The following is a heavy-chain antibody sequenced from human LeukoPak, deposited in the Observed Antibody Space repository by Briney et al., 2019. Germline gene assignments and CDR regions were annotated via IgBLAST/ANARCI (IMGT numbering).Heavy chain of an antibody. D-gene: IGHD1-14*01. Sequence: PGGSLRLSCAASGFTFSGHGMNWVRQAPGKGLEWVSGITGSGATTYYADSVKGRFTISRDNSKNTLYLQMNSLRAEDTAVYYCARTPDYWGQGTLVTVSS. CDR1: GFTFSGHG. CDR3: ARTPDY. V-gene: IGHV3-23*01. J-gene: IGHJ4*02. CDR2: ITGSGATT.